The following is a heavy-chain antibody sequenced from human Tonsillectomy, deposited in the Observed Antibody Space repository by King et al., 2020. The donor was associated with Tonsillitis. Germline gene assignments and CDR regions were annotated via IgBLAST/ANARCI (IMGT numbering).Heavy chain of an antibody. V-gene: IGHV3-7*03. Sequence: ESGGGLVQPGGSLRLSCVASGFTFSNYWMTWVRQAPGKGLEWVANIKQDGSDKQYGDSVKGRFTISRDNAENSMNLQMNSLRAEDSAVYYCARDTSILFYDNSGPTWGAFDVWGQGTMVAVSS. J-gene: IGHJ3*01. CDR2: IKQDGSDK. D-gene: IGHD2/OR15-2a*01. CDR1: GFTFSNYW. CDR3: ARDTSILFYDNSGPTWGAFDV.